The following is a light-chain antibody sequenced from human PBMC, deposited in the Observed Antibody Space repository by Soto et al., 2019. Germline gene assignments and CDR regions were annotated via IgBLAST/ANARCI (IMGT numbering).Light chain of an antibody. Sequence: EILLTQSPGTLYLSPGDRATLSCRASQSLGSTFLAWYQQKSGQSPRLLIYGASDRATDIPDRFSGSGSGADFTLTISRLEPEDFAVYFCHQYGTLPLSFGGGTKVEIK. CDR3: HQYGTLPLS. V-gene: IGKV3-20*01. CDR1: QSLGSTF. J-gene: IGKJ4*01. CDR2: GAS.